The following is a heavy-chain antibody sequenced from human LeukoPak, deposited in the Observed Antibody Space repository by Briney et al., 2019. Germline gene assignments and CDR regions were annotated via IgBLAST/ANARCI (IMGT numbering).Heavy chain of an antibody. CDR2: IYYSGST. V-gene: IGHV4-59*01. CDR1: GGSISSYY. D-gene: IGHD3-10*01. Sequence: PSETLSLTCTVSGGSISSYYWSWIRQPPGKGLEWIGYIYYSGSTSYNPSLKSRVTISVDTSKKQFSLKLSSVTAADTAFYYCARGVWELLSYYYYYYMDVWGKGTTVTISS. J-gene: IGHJ6*03. CDR3: ARGVWELLSYYYYYYMDV.